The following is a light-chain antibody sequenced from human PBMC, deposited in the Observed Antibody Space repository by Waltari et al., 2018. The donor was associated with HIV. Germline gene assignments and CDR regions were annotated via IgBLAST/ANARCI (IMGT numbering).Light chain of an antibody. CDR2: DVT. CDR3: CSYAGSYDFDVV. J-gene: IGLJ2*01. V-gene: IGLV2-11*01. Sequence: QSALTPPRPVSGSLGPPVTLSCTVLSSDVAGYHYASWYQQHPGKAPKLLIFDVTKRPSGVPDRFSGSKSGDTASLTISGLQSEDEADYYCCSYAGSYDFDVVFGGGTNLTVL. CDR1: SSDVAGYHY.